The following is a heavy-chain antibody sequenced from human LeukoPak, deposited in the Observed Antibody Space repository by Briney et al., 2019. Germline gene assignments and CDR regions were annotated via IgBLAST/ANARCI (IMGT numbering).Heavy chain of an antibody. Sequence: ASVKVSCKASGYTFTSYAMHWVRQAPGQSLEWMGWSNAGNGNTKYSQEFQGRVTITRDTSASTVHMELSSLRSEDTAVYYCARDRGSSWYYFDYWGQGTLVTVSS. D-gene: IGHD6-13*01. CDR3: ARDRGSSWYYFDY. CDR2: SNAGNGNT. J-gene: IGHJ4*02. CDR1: GYTFTSYA. V-gene: IGHV1-3*02.